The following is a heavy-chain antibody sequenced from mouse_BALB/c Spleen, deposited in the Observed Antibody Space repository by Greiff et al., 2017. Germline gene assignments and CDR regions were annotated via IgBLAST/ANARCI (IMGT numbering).Heavy chain of an antibody. CDR1: GFTFSSYT. CDR3: TRQSYDYDGGFAY. D-gene: IGHD2-4*01. V-gene: IGHV5-6-4*01. J-gene: IGHJ3*01. CDR2: ISSGGSYT. Sequence: DVKLVESGGGLVKPGGSLKLSCAASGFTFSSYTMSWVRQTPEKRLEWVATISSGGSYTYYPDSVKGRFTISRDNAKNTLYLQMSSLKSEDTAMYYCTRQSYDYDGGFAYWGQGTLVTVSA.